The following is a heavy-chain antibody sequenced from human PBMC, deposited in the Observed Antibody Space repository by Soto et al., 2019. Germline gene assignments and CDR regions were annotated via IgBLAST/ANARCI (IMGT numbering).Heavy chain of an antibody. CDR1: GGSMNSHDYY. Sequence: PSETLSLTCTVSGGSMNSHDYYWSWIRQPPGKGLEWIGYIHNSGSTYYNPSLKSRLTISSDTSKNQLSLRLNSVTAADTALYCCARGEVRGPFDIWGQGTMVTVSS. V-gene: IGHV4-30-4*01. J-gene: IGHJ3*02. CDR2: IHNSGST. CDR3: ARGEVRGPFDI. D-gene: IGHD3-10*01.